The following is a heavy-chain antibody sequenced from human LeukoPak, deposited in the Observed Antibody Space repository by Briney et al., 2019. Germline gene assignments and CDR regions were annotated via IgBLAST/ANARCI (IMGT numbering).Heavy chain of an antibody. D-gene: IGHD3-10*01. V-gene: IGHV1-69*13. CDR3: ARGYASGSPVDY. Sequence: ASVKVSCKASGATFSSYAISWVRQAPGQGLEWMGGITPIFGTTKYPRKFQGRVTITADGSTGTSYMEVSSLRSGDTAVYFCARGYASGSPVDYWGQGTLVTVSS. CDR1: GATFSSYA. J-gene: IGHJ4*02. CDR2: ITPIFGTT.